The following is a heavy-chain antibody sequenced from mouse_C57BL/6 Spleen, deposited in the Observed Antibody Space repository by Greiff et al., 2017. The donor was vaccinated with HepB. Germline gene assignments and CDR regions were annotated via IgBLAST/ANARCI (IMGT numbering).Heavy chain of an antibody. D-gene: IGHD1-1*01. V-gene: IGHV1-52*01. CDR1: GYTFTSYW. Sequence: QVQLQQPGAELVRPGSSVKLSCKASGYTFTSYWMHWVKQRPIQGLEWIGNIDPSDSETHYNQKFKDKATLTVDKSSSTAYMQLSSLTSEDSAVYYCARRGYYGSSYDYFDHWGQGTTLTVSS. J-gene: IGHJ2*01. CDR3: ARRGYYGSSYDYFDH. CDR2: IDPSDSET.